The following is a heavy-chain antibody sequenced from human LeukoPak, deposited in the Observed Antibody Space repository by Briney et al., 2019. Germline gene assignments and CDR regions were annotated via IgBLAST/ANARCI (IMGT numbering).Heavy chain of an antibody. CDR3: AREYYYDSSGYYYVPFDY. D-gene: IGHD3-22*01. V-gene: IGHV3-30*02. J-gene: IGHJ4*02. CDR2: IRYDGSNK. Sequence: PGGSLRLSCAASGFTFSSYGMHWVRQAPGKGLEWVAFIRYDGSNKYYADSVKGRFTISRDNSKNTLYLQMNSLRAEDTAVYYCAREYYYDSSGYYYVPFDYWGQGTLVTVSS. CDR1: GFTFSSYG.